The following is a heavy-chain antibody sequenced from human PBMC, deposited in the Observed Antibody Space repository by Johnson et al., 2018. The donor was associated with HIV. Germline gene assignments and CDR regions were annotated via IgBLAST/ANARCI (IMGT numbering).Heavy chain of an antibody. V-gene: IGHV3-66*01. CDR3: ARDDYRHAFDI. Sequence: EVQLLESGGGLVQPGGSLRLYCAASGFTVSSNYMSWVRQAPGKGLEWVSVIYSGGSTNYADSVKGRFTISRDNSKNTLYLQMNSLRAEDTAVYYCARDDYRHAFDIWGQGTMVTVSS. CDR1: GFTVSSNY. J-gene: IGHJ3*02. D-gene: IGHD4-11*01. CDR2: IYSGGST.